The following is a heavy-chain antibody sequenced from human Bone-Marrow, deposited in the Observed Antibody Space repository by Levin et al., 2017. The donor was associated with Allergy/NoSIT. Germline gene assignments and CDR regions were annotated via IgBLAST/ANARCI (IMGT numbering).Heavy chain of an antibody. CDR3: ARVDSPWRIHDAFDI. J-gene: IGHJ3*02. Sequence: GESLKISCAASGFTFTSYSMHWVRQAPGKGLEWVAFILYDGSKKYYADSVRGRFNISRDNSKNTMYLHMSRLSDGDTAVYYCARVDSPWRIHDAFDIWGQGTMVTVSS. V-gene: IGHV3-33*05. CDR2: ILYDGSKK. CDR1: GFTFTSYS. D-gene: IGHD3-3*01.